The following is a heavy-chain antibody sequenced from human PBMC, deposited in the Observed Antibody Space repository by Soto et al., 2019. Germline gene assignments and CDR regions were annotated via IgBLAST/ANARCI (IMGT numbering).Heavy chain of an antibody. Sequence: GASVKVSCKASGYTFTNYAIHWVRQAPGQGLEWMGWITTDKGKTNYAQKFQGRVTMTTDTSTSTAYMELRSLRSDDTAVYYCATRSPAFDYWGQGTLVTVSS. V-gene: IGHV1-18*01. CDR2: ITTDKGKT. CDR3: ATRSPAFDY. CDR1: GYTFTNYA. J-gene: IGHJ4*02.